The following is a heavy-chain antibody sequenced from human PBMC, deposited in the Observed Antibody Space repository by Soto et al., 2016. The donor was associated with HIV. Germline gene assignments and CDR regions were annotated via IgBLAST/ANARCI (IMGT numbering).Heavy chain of an antibody. CDR3: ARFHIGTFDI. D-gene: IGHD2-21*01. J-gene: IGHJ3*02. CDR2: IYYSGST. Sequence: QVQLQESGPGLVKPSETLSLTCNVSGGSITNYYWGWIRQPPGKGLEWIGYIYYSGSTNYNPSLRSRVTISVDTSRNQFSLKLNSVTAADTAVYFXARFHIGTFDIWGLGTLAPXL. CDR1: GGSITNYY. V-gene: IGHV4-59*01.